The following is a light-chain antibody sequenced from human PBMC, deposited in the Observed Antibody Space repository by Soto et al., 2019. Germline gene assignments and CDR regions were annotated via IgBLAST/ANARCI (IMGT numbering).Light chain of an antibody. V-gene: IGLV2-14*03. Sequence: QSVLTQPASVSGSPGQSITISCTGTSSDIGSYNYVSWYQHHPGKVPKFIIYDVTNRPSGVSDRFSGSKSGNTASLTISGLQAEDEADYYCNSYTSASTYVFGAGTKLTVL. CDR1: SSDIGSYNY. CDR3: NSYTSASTYV. J-gene: IGLJ1*01. CDR2: DVT.